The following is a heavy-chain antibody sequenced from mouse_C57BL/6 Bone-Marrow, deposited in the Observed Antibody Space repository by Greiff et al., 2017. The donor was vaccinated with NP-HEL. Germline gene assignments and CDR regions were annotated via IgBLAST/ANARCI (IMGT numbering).Heavy chain of an antibody. CDR3: ERHGRYYGSPHWYFEV. CDR1: GFTFSDYY. V-gene: IGHV5-12*01. CDR2: ISNGGGST. Sequence: EVHLVESGGGLVQPGGSLKLSCAASGFTFSDYYMYWVRQTPEKRLEWVAYISNGGGSTYYPDTVKGRFTISRDNAKNTLYLQMSRLKSEDTAMYYCERHGRYYGSPHWYFEVWGTGTTVTVSS. D-gene: IGHD1-1*01. J-gene: IGHJ1*03.